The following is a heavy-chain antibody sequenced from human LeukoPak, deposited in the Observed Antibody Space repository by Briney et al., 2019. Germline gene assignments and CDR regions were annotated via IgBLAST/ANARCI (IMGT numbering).Heavy chain of an antibody. CDR2: IYYSGST. CDR1: GGSISSYY. Sequence: SETLSLTCTVSGGSISSYYWSWIRQPPGKGLEWIGYIYYSGSTSYNPSLKSRVTMSVDTSNNQFSLKLSSVTAADTAVYYCARDRTFYVDTAMAPRYYFDYWGQGTLVTVSS. V-gene: IGHV4-59*12. J-gene: IGHJ4*02. CDR3: ARDRTFYVDTAMAPRYYFDY. D-gene: IGHD5-18*01.